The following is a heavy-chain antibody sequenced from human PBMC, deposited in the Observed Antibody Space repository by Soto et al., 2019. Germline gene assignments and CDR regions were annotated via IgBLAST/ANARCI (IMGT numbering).Heavy chain of an antibody. CDR1: GFTFSSCA. J-gene: IGHJ4*02. Sequence: SLRLSCAASGFTFSSCAMHWVRQAPGKGLEWVAVVSYDGSNKYYGDSVKGRFTISRDNSKNTLYLQMNSLRVDDTAVYYCARDRVVAGIWEVDYWGPGNLVTVSS. CDR2: VSYDGSNK. D-gene: IGHD6-19*01. V-gene: IGHV3-30-3*01. CDR3: ARDRVVAGIWEVDY.